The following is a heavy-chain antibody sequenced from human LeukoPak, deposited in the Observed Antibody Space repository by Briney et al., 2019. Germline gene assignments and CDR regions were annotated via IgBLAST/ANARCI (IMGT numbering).Heavy chain of an antibody. J-gene: IGHJ6*03. CDR2: IIPIFGTA. V-gene: IGHV1-69*05. CDR3: ARGPIAAAGNYYYYYMDV. Sequence: SVKVSCKASGGTFSSYAISWVRQAPGQGLEWMGGIIPIFGTANYAQKFQGRVTITTDESTSTAYMELSSLRSEDTAVYCCARGPIAAAGNYYYYYMDVWGKGTTVTVSS. D-gene: IGHD6-13*01. CDR1: GGTFSSYA.